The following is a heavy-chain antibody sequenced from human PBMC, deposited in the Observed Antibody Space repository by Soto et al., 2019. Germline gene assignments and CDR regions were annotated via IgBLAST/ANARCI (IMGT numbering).Heavy chain of an antibody. D-gene: IGHD6-6*01. CDR3: AKGPPPYSSSSYNWFDP. Sequence: GGSLRLSCAASGFTFDDYAMHWVRQAPGKGLEWVSGISWNSGSIGYADSVKGRFTISRDNAKNSLYLQMNSLRAEDTALYYCAKGPPPYSSSSYNWFDPWGQGTLVTVSS. V-gene: IGHV3-9*01. J-gene: IGHJ5*02. CDR1: GFTFDDYA. CDR2: ISWNSGSI.